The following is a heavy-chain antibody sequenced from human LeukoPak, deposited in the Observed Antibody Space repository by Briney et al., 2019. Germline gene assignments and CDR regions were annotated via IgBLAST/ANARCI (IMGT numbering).Heavy chain of an antibody. Sequence: GASVKVSCKASGYTFTSYYMHWVRQAPGQGLEWMGIINPSGGSTSYAQKFQGRVTMTRDTSTSTVYMELSSLRSEDTAVYYCARIDCSGGSCYTPNWFDPWGQGTLVTVSS. CDR2: INPSGGST. D-gene: IGHD2-15*01. CDR1: GYTFTSYY. CDR3: ARIDCSGGSCYTPNWFDP. V-gene: IGHV1-46*01. J-gene: IGHJ5*02.